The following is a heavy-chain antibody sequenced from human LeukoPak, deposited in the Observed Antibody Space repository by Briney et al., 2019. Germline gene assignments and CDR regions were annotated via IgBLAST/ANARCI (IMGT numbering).Heavy chain of an antibody. J-gene: IGHJ6*02. D-gene: IGHD3-9*01. Sequence: ASVKVSCKASGYTFTSYEINWVRQATGQGLEWMGWMSPNSGNTGYAQKCQGRVTMTRNTSISTAYMELSSLRSEDTAVYYCARGTGYFATYYYYYYYYGMDVWGQGTTVTVSS. V-gene: IGHV1-8*01. CDR3: ARGTGYFATYYYYYYYYGMDV. CDR2: MSPNSGNT. CDR1: GYTFTSYE.